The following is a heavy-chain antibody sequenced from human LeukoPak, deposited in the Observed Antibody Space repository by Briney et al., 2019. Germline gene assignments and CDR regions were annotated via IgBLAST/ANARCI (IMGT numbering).Heavy chain of an antibody. V-gene: IGHV3-30*18. CDR2: ISYDGSNK. J-gene: IGHJ4*02. CDR3: AKGYDYVWGSCREYPHFDY. CDR1: GFTFSSYG. Sequence: GGSLRLSCAASGFTFSSYGMHWVRQAPGKGLEWVAVISYDGSNKYYADSVKGRFTISRDNSKNTLYLQMNSLRAEDTAVYYCAKGYDYVWGSCREYPHFDYWGQGTLVTVSS. D-gene: IGHD3-16*02.